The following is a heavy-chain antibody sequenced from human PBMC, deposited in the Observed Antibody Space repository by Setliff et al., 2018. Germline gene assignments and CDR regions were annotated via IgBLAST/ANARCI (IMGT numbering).Heavy chain of an antibody. CDR2: IYDSGTT. Sequence: PSETLSLTCPVSGGSMRSISYYWGWVRQPPGKGLEWIGTIYDSGTTYYNPSLKSRVTISVDTSKDQFSLRLSSVTAADTAVYYCAICRYQVPYNYWGQGSLVTVSS. D-gene: IGHD2-2*01. V-gene: IGHV4-39*01. J-gene: IGHJ4*02. CDR1: GGSMRSISYY. CDR3: AICRYQVPYNY.